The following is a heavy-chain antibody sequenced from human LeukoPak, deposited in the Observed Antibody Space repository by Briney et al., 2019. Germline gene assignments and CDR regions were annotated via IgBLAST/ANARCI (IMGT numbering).Heavy chain of an antibody. D-gene: IGHD6-19*01. Sequence: PGGSRRLSCAASGFTFSSYGMHSVRQAPGKGLEWVAVISYDGSNKYYADSVKGRFTISRENSKNTLYLQMNSLRAEDTAVYYCAKGWQWLSSFWGQGTLVTVSS. CDR3: AKGWQWLSSF. CDR1: GFTFSSYG. J-gene: IGHJ4*02. CDR2: ISYDGSNK. V-gene: IGHV3-30*18.